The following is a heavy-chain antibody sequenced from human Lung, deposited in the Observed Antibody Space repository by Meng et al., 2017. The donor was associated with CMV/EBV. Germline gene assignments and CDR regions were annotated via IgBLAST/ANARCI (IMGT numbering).Heavy chain of an antibody. J-gene: IGHJ4*02. Sequence: SCAASGFTFDDYGMSWVRQAPGKGLEWVSGINWNGGSTGYADSVKGRFTISRDNAKNSLYLQMNSLRAEDTALYYCARDTYSSSSGAYFDYWGQGTXVTVSS. V-gene: IGHV3-20*04. CDR2: INWNGGST. CDR1: GFTFDDYG. D-gene: IGHD6-6*01. CDR3: ARDTYSSSSGAYFDY.